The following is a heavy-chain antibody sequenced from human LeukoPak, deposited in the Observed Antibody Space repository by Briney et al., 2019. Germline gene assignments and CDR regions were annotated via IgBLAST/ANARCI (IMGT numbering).Heavy chain of an antibody. CDR2: ISDSGST. J-gene: IGHJ4*02. CDR1: GGSISSYY. V-gene: IGHV4-59*08. D-gene: IGHD6-19*01. CDR3: ARHDTSRWYISL. Sequence: SETLSLTCTVSGGSISSYYWSWIRQPPGKGLEWIGSISDSGSTNYNPSLKSRVTISLDTSNNQFSLKVTSVTAADTAMHYCARHDTSRWYISLWGQGTLVTVSS.